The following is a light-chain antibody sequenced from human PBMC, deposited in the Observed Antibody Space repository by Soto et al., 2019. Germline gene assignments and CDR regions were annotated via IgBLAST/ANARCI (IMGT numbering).Light chain of an antibody. CDR3: HSYDTILSGSV. J-gene: IGLJ2*01. Sequence: QSVLTQPPSVSGAPGQRVTISCTGSSSNIGSSFDVHWYQHLPGTAPKLLIYGNTNRPSGVPDRFSGSKSGNSASLAITGRQAEDEADYYCHSYDTILSGSVFGGGTKVTVL. CDR1: SSNIGSSFD. V-gene: IGLV1-40*01. CDR2: GNT.